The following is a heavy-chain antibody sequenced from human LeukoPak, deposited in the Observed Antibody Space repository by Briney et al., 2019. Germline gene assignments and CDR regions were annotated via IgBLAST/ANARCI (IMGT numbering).Heavy chain of an antibody. CDR1: GYTFTGYY. Sequence: GASVKVSCKASGYTFTGYYIHWVRQAPGQGLEWMGWINPNSGGTNYAQKFQGRVTMTRDTSISTAYMELSRLRSDDTAVYYCARNPPGYSSSWTFDYWGQGTLVTVSS. J-gene: IGHJ4*02. D-gene: IGHD6-13*01. CDR3: ARNPPGYSSSWTFDY. CDR2: INPNSGGT. V-gene: IGHV1-2*02.